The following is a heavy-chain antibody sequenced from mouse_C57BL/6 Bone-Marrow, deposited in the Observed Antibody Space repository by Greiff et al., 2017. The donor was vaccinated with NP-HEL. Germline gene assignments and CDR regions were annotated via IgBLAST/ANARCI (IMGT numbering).Heavy chain of an antibody. Sequence: VKLVESGAELARPGASVKLSCKASGYTFTSYGISWVKQRTGQGLEWIGEIYPRSGNTYYNEKFKGKATLTADKSSSTAYMELRSLTSEDSAVYFCARSGDGYPHFDYWGQGTTLTVSS. V-gene: IGHV1-81*01. CDR1: GYTFTSYG. CDR3: ARSGDGYPHFDY. CDR2: IYPRSGNT. J-gene: IGHJ2*01. D-gene: IGHD2-3*01.